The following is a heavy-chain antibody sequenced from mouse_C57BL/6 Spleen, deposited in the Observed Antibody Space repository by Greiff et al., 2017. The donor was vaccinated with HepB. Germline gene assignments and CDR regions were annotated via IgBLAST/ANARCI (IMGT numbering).Heavy chain of an antibody. CDR3: ARSVYDYGRGALGY. V-gene: IGHV1-72*01. D-gene: IGHD2-4*01. CDR2: IDPNSGDT. J-gene: IGHJ2*01. Sequence: VKQRPGRGLEWIGRIDPNSGDTKYNVKFKSKATLTVDKPSSTAFMQLSILTSEDSAVYYCARSVYDYGRGALGYWGQGTTLTVSS.